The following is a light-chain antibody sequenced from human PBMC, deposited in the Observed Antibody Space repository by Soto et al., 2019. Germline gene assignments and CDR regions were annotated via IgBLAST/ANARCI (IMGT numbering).Light chain of an antibody. CDR1: QSVSSSY. CDR2: AAS. Sequence: EIVLTQSPGTLSLSPGERATLSCRASQSVSSSYVAWYQQKPGQAHRXXINAASRRATGIPDRFRGSGSGMAFTLTISSLEPEDFAVYDCQQSGDSQWTFGQGTKVDIK. J-gene: IGKJ1*01. V-gene: IGKV3-20*01. CDR3: QQSGDSQWT.